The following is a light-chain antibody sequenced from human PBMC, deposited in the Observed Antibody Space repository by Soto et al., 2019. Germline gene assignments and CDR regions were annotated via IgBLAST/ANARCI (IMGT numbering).Light chain of an antibody. CDR2: GVS. CDR1: QPVSSNF. J-gene: IGKJ5*01. Sequence: ELVFTQSPGTLYLSPVESAALSCRASQPVSSNFLAWYQQKPGQAPRLLIYGVSSRASGIPDRFFGSGSGTDFTLTINRLEPEDFAVYYRQQYTNSPITFGQGTRLEIK. CDR3: QQYTNSPIT. V-gene: IGKV3-20*01.